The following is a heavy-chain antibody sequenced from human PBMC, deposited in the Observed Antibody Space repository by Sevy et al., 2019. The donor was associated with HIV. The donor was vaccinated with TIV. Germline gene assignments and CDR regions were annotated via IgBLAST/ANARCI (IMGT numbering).Heavy chain of an antibody. D-gene: IGHD3-16*01. CDR2: IRQDGGEI. CDR1: GFTFDTYW. Sequence: GGSLRLSCAASGFTFDTYWMQWVRQAPGKGLEWVANIRQDGGEIYYSDSVKGRFTISRDNAKESLFLQMTNLKVEDSGMYYCARRFFDVWGQGVLVTVSS. J-gene: IGHJ4*02. CDR3: ARRFFDV. V-gene: IGHV3-7*01.